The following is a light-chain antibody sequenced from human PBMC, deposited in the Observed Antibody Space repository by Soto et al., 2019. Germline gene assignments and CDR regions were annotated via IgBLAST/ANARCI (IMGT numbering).Light chain of an antibody. Sequence: EIVLTQSPAPLSVSPGERATLSCRARQSVSSNLAWYQQKPGQALRLLIYGASTRATGIPARFSGSGSGTEFTLTISSLQSEEFAVCYCQQYNNWPPITFGQGTRQRL. V-gene: IGKV3-15*01. CDR3: QQYNNWPPIT. CDR2: GAS. CDR1: QSVSSN. J-gene: IGKJ5*01.